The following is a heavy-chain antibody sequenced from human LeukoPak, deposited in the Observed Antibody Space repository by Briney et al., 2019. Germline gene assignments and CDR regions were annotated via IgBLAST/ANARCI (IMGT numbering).Heavy chain of an antibody. J-gene: IGHJ6*02. CDR3: ARGPTPYYDILTGYYPTYYYYGMDV. CDR2: ISSSGSTI. V-gene: IGHV3-11*01. Sequence: GGSLRLSCAASGFTFSDYYMSWIRQAPGKGLEWVSYISSSGSTIYYADSVKGRFTISRDNAKNSLYLQMNSLRAEDTAVYYCARGPTPYYDILTGYYPTYYYYGMDVWGQGTTVTVSS. CDR1: GFTFSDYY. D-gene: IGHD3-9*01.